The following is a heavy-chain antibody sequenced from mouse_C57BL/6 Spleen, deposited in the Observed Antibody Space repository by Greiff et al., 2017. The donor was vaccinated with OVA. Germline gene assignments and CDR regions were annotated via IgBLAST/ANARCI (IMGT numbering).Heavy chain of an antibody. CDR3: ARWIYDYDDYFDY. V-gene: IGHV1-54*01. D-gene: IGHD2-4*01. CDR1: GYAFTNYL. CDR2: INPGSGGT. J-gene: IGHJ2*01. Sequence: VQLQQSGAELVRPGTSVKVSCKASGYAFTNYLLEWVKQRPGQGLAWIGVINPGSGGTNYNEKFKGKATLTADKSSSTAYMQLSSLTSEDSAVYFCARWIYDYDDYFDYWGQGTTLTVSS.